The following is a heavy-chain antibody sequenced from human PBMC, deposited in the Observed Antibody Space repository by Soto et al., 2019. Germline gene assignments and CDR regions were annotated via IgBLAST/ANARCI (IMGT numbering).Heavy chain of an antibody. J-gene: IGHJ4*02. D-gene: IGHD5-18*01. Sequence: EVQLLETGGGLVRPGGSLRLSCAASGFTFSSYAMSWVRQAPGKGLEWVSTISGSDGRTYSTDSVKGRFTISRDNSRNTAYLQMNSLRVDDTAVYYYAKGVSQYTPLALFDYWGRGTLVTVSS. CDR2: ISGSDGRT. CDR3: AKGVSQYTPLALFDY. CDR1: GFTFSSYA. V-gene: IGHV3-23*01.